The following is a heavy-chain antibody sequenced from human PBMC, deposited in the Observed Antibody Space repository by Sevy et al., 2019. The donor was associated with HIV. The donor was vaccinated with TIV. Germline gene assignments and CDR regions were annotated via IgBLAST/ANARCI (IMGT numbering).Heavy chain of an antibody. CDR3: ARDHGYSNGWFPYYYYYGMDV. J-gene: IGHJ6*02. CDR1: GGSISSHSYY. V-gene: IGHV4-31*03. Sequence: SETLSLTCSVSGGSISSHSYYWTWIRQHPGKGLEWIGYIHYSGRTYYNPSLKSRVTISLDTSKIQFSLRLRSVTAADTAVYYCARDHGYSNGWFPYYYYYGMDVWGPGTTVTVSS. CDR2: IHYSGRT. D-gene: IGHD6-19*01.